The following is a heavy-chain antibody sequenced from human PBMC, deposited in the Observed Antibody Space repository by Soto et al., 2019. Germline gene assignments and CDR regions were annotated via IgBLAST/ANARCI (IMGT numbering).Heavy chain of an antibody. CDR3: ANDGMDV. J-gene: IGHJ6*02. CDR2: IVVGSGNT. V-gene: IGHV1-58*01. Sequence: SVKVSCKASGFTFSSSAVHWVRQARGQRLEWKGKIVVGSGNTNYLQKFQERVTITRDMSTRTSYMEVRSLRSDDTAVYYCANDGMDVWGQGTTVTVSS. CDR1: GFTFSSSA.